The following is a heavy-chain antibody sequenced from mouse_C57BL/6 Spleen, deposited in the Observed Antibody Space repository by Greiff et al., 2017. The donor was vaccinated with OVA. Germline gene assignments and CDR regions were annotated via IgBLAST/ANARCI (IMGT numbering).Heavy chain of an antibody. CDR3: ARDEGLGAMDY. J-gene: IGHJ4*01. Sequence: DVHLVESGGGLVKPGGSLKLSCAASGFTFSSYAMSWVRQTPEKRLEWVATISDGGSYTYYPDNVKGRFTISRDNAKNNLYLQMSHLKSEDTAMYYCARDEGLGAMDYWGQGTSVTVSS. CDR2: ISDGGSYT. D-gene: IGHD4-1*01. CDR1: GFTFSSYA. V-gene: IGHV5-4*01.